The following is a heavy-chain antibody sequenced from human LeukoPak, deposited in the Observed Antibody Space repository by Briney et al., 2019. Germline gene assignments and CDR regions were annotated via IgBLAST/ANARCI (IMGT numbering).Heavy chain of an antibody. J-gene: IGHJ4*02. CDR3: ARVPVIDDYFDY. CDR1: GGSFSGYF. Sequence: PSETLSLTCAVNGGSFSGYFWSWIRQPPGKGLEWIGEINHSGSTYYNPSLKSRVTISVDTSKNQFSLKLSSVTAADTAVYYCARVPVIDDYFDYWGQGTLVTVSS. V-gene: IGHV4-34*09. CDR2: INHSGST. D-gene: IGHD3-16*02.